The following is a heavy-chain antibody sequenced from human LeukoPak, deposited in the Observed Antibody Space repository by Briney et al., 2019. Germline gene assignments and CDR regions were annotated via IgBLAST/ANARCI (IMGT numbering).Heavy chain of an antibody. J-gene: IGHJ4*02. Sequence: GESPKISFSGFWYSFHTHWIGWVRQMPGEGLELMTFLYPANPDISYTPSFQGQVTMSTDNSITPAYQHWSDLEASDTSMYYSARTYLDYGGNALYFDYWGPGTPVTVSS. D-gene: IGHD4-23*01. V-gene: IGHV5-51*01. CDR2: LYPANPDI. CDR3: ARTYLDYGGNALYFDY. CDR1: WYSFHTHW.